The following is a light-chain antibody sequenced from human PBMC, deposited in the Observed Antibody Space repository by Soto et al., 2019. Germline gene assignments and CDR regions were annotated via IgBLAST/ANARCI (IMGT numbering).Light chain of an antibody. CDR2: EGS. V-gene: IGLV2-23*01. CDR3: CSYAGSSTLV. J-gene: IGLJ2*01. Sequence: QSVLTQPASVSGSPGQSITISCTGTSSDVGSYKFVSWYQQHPGKAPKLMIYEGSKRPSGVSNRFSVSKSGNTASLTISGLQAEDEADYYCCSYAGSSTLVFGGGTKLTVL. CDR1: SSDVGSYKF.